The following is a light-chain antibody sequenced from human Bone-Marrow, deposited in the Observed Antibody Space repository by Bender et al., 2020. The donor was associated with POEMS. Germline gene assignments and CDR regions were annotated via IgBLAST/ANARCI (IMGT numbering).Light chain of an antibody. CDR3: CSYVGSSTFYV. CDR2: DVS. V-gene: IGLV2-14*03. CDR1: SSDVGGYDH. J-gene: IGLJ1*01. Sequence: QSALTQAASVSGSPGQSITISCTGTSSDVGGYDHVSWYQQHPGKAPKVIIYDVSDRPSGVSHRFSGSKSGNTASLTISGLQAEDEADYYCCSYVGSSTFYVFGTGTKVTVL.